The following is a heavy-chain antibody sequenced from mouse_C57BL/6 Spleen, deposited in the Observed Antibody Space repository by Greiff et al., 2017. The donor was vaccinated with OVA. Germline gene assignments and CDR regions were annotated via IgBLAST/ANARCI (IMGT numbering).Heavy chain of an antibody. CDR1: GFTFSSYA. CDR2: ISDGGSYT. V-gene: IGHV5-4*01. CDR3: ARLPYYSNKELDDVDY. J-gene: IGHJ2*01. Sequence: RVESGGGLVKPGGSLKLSCAASGFTFSSYAMSWVRQTPEKRLEWVATISDGGSYTYYPDNVKGRFTISRDNAKNNLYLQMSQLKSEDTAMYYCARLPYYSNKELDDVDYWGQGTTLTVSS. D-gene: IGHD2-5*01.